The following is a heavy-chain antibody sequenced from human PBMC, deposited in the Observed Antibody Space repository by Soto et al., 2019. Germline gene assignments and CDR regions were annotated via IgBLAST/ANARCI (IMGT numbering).Heavy chain of an antibody. V-gene: IGHV4-30-4*01. J-gene: IGHJ6*02. D-gene: IGHD3-10*01. CDR1: GGSINSGDYY. CDR2: IFHSGST. CDR3: ARDRYYGSGTYYNFYSGMDV. Sequence: SETLSLACTVSGGSINSGDYYWTWVRQPPGKGLEWIGNIFHSGSTYYTPSLQSRVTISLDTSKNHFSLKLSSVTPADTAVYYCARDRYYGSGTYYNFYSGMDVWGQGTTVTVSS.